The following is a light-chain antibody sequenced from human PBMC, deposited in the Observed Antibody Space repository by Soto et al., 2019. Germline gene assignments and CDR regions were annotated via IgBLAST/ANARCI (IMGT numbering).Light chain of an antibody. CDR1: QGVSSY. J-gene: IGKJ5*01. CDR2: DAS. V-gene: IGKV3-11*01. CDR3: QQRHMWPIT. Sequence: EIVLTQSPGTLSLSRGEKATLSCRASQGVSSYLAWYQQKPGQAPRLLIYDASNRATGIPARFSGSGSGTDFTLTISSLEPEDSAVYYCQQRHMWPITFGQGTRLEIK.